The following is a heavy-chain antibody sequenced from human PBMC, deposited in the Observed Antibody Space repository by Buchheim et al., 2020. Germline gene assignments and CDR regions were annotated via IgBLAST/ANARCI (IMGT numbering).Heavy chain of an antibody. D-gene: IGHD3-3*01. V-gene: IGHV1-69*01. CDR1: GGTFSSYA. CDR3: ARHRKDDFWSGSPYYYYGMDV. CDR2: IITIFGTA. Sequence: QVQLVQSGAEVKKPGSSVKVSCKASGGTFSSYAISWVRQAPGQGLEWMGGIITIFGTANYAQKFQGRVTITADESTSTASMELSSLRSEDTAVYYCARHRKDDFWSGSPYYYYGMDVWGQGTT. J-gene: IGHJ6*02.